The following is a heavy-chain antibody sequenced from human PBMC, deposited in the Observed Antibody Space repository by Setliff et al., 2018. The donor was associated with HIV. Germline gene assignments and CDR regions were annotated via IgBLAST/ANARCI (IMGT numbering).Heavy chain of an antibody. J-gene: IGHJ3*02. Sequence: SETLSLTCVVYGGSFSGYYLSWVRQPPGKGLEWIGEIYHSGNTNYNPSLKSRVTVSVDKSKNQFSLKLSSVTAADTAVYYCARRGGSFPHDAFDIWGQGTMVTVSS. CDR3: ARRGGSFPHDAFDI. CDR1: GGSFSGYY. V-gene: IGHV4-34*01. CDR2: IYHSGNT. D-gene: IGHD1-26*01.